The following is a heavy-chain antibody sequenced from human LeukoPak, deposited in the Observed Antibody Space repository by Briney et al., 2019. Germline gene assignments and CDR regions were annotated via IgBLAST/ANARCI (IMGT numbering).Heavy chain of an antibody. CDR3: AKSAGRSYYDSSGYIGYYYYGMDV. Sequence: GGSLRLSCAASGFTFSSYAMSWVRQAPGKGLEWVSAISGSGGSTYYADSVKGRFTISRDNSKNTLYLQMNSLRAEDTAVYYCAKSAGRSYYDSSGYIGYYYYGMDVWGQGTTVTVSS. D-gene: IGHD3-22*01. V-gene: IGHV3-23*01. J-gene: IGHJ6*02. CDR1: GFTFSSYA. CDR2: ISGSGGST.